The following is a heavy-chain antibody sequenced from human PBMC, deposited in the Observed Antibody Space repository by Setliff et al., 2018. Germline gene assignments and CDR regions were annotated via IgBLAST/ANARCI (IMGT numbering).Heavy chain of an antibody. CDR3: ARKGISALSGAFDM. Sequence: TSETLSLTCTVSGGSISSYYWSWIRQPAGKGLEWIGHIYTSGSTNYNPSLKSRVTMSVDTSKNQFSLKLSSVTAADTAVYYCARKGISALSGAFDMWGQGTMVTVSS. D-gene: IGHD1-26*01. CDR1: GGSISSYY. J-gene: IGHJ3*02. V-gene: IGHV4-4*07. CDR2: IYTSGST.